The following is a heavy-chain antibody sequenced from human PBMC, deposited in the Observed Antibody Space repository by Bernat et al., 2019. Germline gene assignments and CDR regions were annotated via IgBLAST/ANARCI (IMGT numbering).Heavy chain of an antibody. Sequence: QVQLQQWGAGLLKPSETLSLTCAVSGGSFSGYYWSWIRQPPGKGLEWIGEINHSGSTNYNPSLKSRVTISVDTAKNQFSLKLSYVTAADTAVYYCARFRVRAARRAFDIWGQGTMVTVSS. CDR3: ARFRVRAARRAFDI. CDR2: INHSGST. D-gene: IGHD6-6*01. CDR1: GGSFSGYY. J-gene: IGHJ3*02. V-gene: IGHV4-34*01.